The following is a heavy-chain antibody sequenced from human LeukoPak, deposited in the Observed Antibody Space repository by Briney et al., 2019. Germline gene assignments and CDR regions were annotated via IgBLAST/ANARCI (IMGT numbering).Heavy chain of an antibody. CDR3: AKDRQWLVQAFDI. CDR2: ISGSCGST. Sequence: SAISGSCGSTYYAASVKGRFTISRDNSKNTLYLQMNSLRAEDTAVYYCAKDRQWLVQAFDIWGQGTMVTVSS. D-gene: IGHD6-19*01. V-gene: IGHV3-23*01. J-gene: IGHJ3*02.